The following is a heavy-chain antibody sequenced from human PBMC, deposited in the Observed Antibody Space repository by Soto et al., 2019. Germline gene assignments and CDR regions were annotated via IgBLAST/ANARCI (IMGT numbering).Heavy chain of an antibody. D-gene: IGHD3-10*01. CDR1: GGSISSDY. CDR3: ARSRLLYYYGSGSYPGAGNWFDP. CDR2: IYYSGST. V-gene: IGHV4-59*01. Sequence: PSETLSLTCTVSGGSISSDYWSWIRQPPGKGLEWIGYIYYSGSTNYNPSLKSRVTISVDTSKNQFSLKLSSVTAADTAVYYCARSRLLYYYGSGSYPGAGNWFDPWGQGTLVTVSS. J-gene: IGHJ5*02.